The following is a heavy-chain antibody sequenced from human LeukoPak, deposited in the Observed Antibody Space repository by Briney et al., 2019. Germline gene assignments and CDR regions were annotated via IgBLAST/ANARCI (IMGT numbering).Heavy chain of an antibody. CDR3: ARQWTRWELLSYFDY. Sequence: PSETLSLTCTVSGGSISGYYWNWIRQPAGKGLEWIGRIYISGSTNYNPSLKSRVTMSVDTSKNQFSLKLSSVTAADTAVYYCARQWTRWELLSYFDYWGQGTLVTVSS. V-gene: IGHV4-4*07. D-gene: IGHD1-26*01. CDR1: GGSISGYY. J-gene: IGHJ4*02. CDR2: IYISGST.